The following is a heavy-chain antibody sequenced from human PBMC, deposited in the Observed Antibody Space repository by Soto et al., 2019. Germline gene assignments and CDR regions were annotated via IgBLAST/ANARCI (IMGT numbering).Heavy chain of an antibody. V-gene: IGHV3-30-3*01. CDR1: GFTFSSYA. CDR3: ARGGPDMSSGYYYPFDY. Sequence: GGSLRLSCAASGFTFSSYAMHWVRQAPGKGLEWVAVISYDGSNKYYADSVKGRFTISRDNSKNTLYLQMNSLRAEDTAVYYCARGGPDMSSGYYYPFDYWGQGTLVTVSS. D-gene: IGHD3-22*01. CDR2: ISYDGSNK. J-gene: IGHJ4*02.